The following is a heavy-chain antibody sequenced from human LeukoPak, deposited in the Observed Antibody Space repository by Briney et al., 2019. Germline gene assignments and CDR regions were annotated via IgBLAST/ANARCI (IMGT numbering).Heavy chain of an antibody. Sequence: SETLSLTCSVSGASITSSYWSWIRQTPGKGHERSGNSYSWSTNYNPSFASLVTVALETAKNHFSLWFTSVTAADTALDYCARDGYGSGSYGWFDPWGQGTLVTVSS. D-gene: IGHD3-10*01. V-gene: IGHV4-59*01. CDR3: ARDGYGSGSYGWFDP. CDR1: GASITSSY. CDR2: SYSWST. J-gene: IGHJ5*02.